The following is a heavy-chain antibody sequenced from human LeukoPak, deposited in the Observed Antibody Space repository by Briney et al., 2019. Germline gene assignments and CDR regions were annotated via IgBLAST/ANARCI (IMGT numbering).Heavy chain of an antibody. CDR2: ISGSGIST. Sequence: PGGSLRLSCAASGFTFSSYAMSWVRQAPGKGLEWVSAISGSGISTYYADSVKGRFTISKDHSKNTLDLQMNSLRVEDTAVYYCAKGGKQQWPYHYYMDVWGKGTTVTVSS. J-gene: IGHJ6*03. V-gene: IGHV3-23*01. CDR1: GFTFSSYA. CDR3: AKGGKQQWPYHYYMDV. D-gene: IGHD6-19*01.